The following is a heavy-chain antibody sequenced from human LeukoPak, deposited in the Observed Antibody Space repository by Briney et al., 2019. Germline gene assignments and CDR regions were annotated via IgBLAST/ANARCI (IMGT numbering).Heavy chain of an antibody. CDR1: GFSFSSYG. D-gene: IGHD3-16*02. CDR2: ISSSGSTI. Sequence: PARSLRLSCAVSGFSFSSYGMNWVRQAPGKVLGWDSYISSSGSTIYYADSVKGRFTISRDNAKNPLYLQMNSLRAEDTAVYYYARDQYVWGSYRQSFDYWGQGTLVTVSS. V-gene: IGHV3-48*03. CDR3: ARDQYVWGSYRQSFDY. J-gene: IGHJ4*02.